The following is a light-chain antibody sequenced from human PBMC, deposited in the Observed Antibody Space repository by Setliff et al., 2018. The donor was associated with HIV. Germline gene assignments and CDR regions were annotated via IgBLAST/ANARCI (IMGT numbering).Light chain of an antibody. CDR2: DVT. CDR1: SSDVGGYNS. J-gene: IGLJ1*01. CDR3: CSYANTYTSLYV. Sequence: QSVLTQPRSVSGSPGQSVTISCTGTSSDVGGYNSVSWYQQPPGKAPKLMIYDVTKRPSGVPDRFSGSKSGNTASLTISGLQADDEADYYCCSYANTYTSLYVFGTGTKGTVL. V-gene: IGLV2-11*01.